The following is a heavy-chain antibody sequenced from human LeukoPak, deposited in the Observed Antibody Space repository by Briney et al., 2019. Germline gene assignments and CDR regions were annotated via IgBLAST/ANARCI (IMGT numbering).Heavy chain of an antibody. CDR2: IYSGGST. D-gene: IGHD2-2*01. V-gene: IGHV3-53*01. Sequence: GGSLRLSCAASGFTVSSNYMSWVRQAPGKGLEWVSVIYSGGSTYYADSVKGRFTISRDNAKNSLYLQMNSLRAEDTAVYYCARVWSLDDIVVVPAGPDAFDIWGQGTMVTVSP. CDR1: GFTVSSNY. CDR3: ARVWSLDDIVVVPAGPDAFDI. J-gene: IGHJ3*02.